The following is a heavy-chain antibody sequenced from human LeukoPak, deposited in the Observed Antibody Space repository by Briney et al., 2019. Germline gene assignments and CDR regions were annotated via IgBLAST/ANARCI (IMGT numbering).Heavy chain of an antibody. CDR3: ARDLFSSGYGSGFDP. J-gene: IGHJ5*02. CDR2: INPSGGST. CDR1: GYTFTSYY. D-gene: IGHD3-22*01. Sequence: ASVKVSCKSSGYTFTSYYMHWVRQAPGQGLEWMGIINPSGGSTSYAQKLQGRVTMTRDMSTSTVYMELSSLRSEDTAVYYCARDLFSSGYGSGFDPWGQGTLVTVSS. V-gene: IGHV1-46*04.